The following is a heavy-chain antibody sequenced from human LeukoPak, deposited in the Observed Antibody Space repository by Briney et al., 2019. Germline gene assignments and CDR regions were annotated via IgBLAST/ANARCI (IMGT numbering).Heavy chain of an antibody. CDR3: ATLVGATDY. D-gene: IGHD1-26*01. V-gene: IGHV3-23*01. Sequence: GESLRLSCAASGFTFSSYAMSWVRQAPGKGLEWVSSIDGSGGSTYYADSVKGRFTISRDNPKNTLHLQMNSLRVEDTAVYYCATLVGATDYWGQGTLVAVSS. CDR1: GFTFSSYA. CDR2: IDGSGGST. J-gene: IGHJ4*02.